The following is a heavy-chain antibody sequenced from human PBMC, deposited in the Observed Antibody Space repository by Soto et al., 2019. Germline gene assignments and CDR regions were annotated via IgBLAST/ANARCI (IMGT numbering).Heavy chain of an antibody. CDR1: GGSISSSSYY. D-gene: IGHD1-1*01. V-gene: IGHV4-39*02. Sequence: SETLSLTCTVSGGSISSSSYYWGWIRQPPGKGLEWIGSIYYSGSTYYNPSLKSRVTISVDTSKNQFSLKLSSVTAADTAVYYCARDWNVLRAGGMDVWGQGTTVTV. CDR3: ARDWNVLRAGGMDV. J-gene: IGHJ6*02. CDR2: IYYSGST.